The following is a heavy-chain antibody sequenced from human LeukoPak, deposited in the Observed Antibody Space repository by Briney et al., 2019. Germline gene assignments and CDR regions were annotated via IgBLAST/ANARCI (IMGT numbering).Heavy chain of an antibody. CDR1: GGTFSSYA. CDR2: IIPTLEVA. V-gene: IGHV1-69*04. CDR3: ARVISGTWLWF. Sequence: ASVKVSSKASGGTFSSYAITWVRQAPGQGLEWMGRIIPTLEVANYAQKFQGRVTITADKSTSTAYMELSSLRPEDTAVYYCARVISGTWLWFWGQGTLVTVSS. J-gene: IGHJ4*02. D-gene: IGHD1-14*01.